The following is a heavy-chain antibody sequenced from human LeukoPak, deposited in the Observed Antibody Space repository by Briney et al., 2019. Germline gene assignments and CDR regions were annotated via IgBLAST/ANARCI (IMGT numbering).Heavy chain of an antibody. J-gene: IGHJ5*02. CDR3: ATIILGYCSGGSCYSGSPRWFDP. Sequence: RASVKVSCKVSGYTLTELSMHWVRQAPGKGLEWMGGFDPEDGETIYAQKFQGRVTMTEDTSTDTAYTELSSLRSEDTAVYYCATIILGYCSGGSCYSGSPRWFDPWGQGTLVTVSS. CDR2: FDPEDGET. V-gene: IGHV1-24*01. CDR1: GYTLTELS. D-gene: IGHD2-15*01.